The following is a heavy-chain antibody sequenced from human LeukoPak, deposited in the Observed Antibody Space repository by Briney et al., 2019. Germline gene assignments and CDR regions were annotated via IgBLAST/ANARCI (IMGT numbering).Heavy chain of an antibody. CDR3: AKGGPYYYDSSGYYWDAFDI. CDR2: INPSGGST. J-gene: IGHJ3*02. Sequence: ASVKVSCKASGYTFTSYYMHWVRQAPGQGLEWMGIINPSGGSTSYAQKFQGRVTMTRDTSTSTVYMELSSLRSEDTAVYYCAKGGPYYYDSSGYYWDAFDIWGQGTMVTVSS. D-gene: IGHD3-22*01. V-gene: IGHV1-46*01. CDR1: GYTFTSYY.